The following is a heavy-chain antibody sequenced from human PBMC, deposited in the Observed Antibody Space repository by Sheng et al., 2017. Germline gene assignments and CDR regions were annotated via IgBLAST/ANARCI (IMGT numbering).Heavy chain of an antibody. CDR3: ARRAEFVSGNHRFTLHPFDY. CDR2: INPQNGDT. D-gene: IGHD3-16*02. V-gene: IGHV1-2*06. J-gene: IGHJ4*02. CDR1: GYTFTDYF. Sequence: QVQLVQSGAEVKKPGAPVRVSCKASGYTFTDYFLHWVRQAPGQGPEWIGRINPQNGDTNYGQKFQGRVTLTRDTSINTAYMELSSVTSDDTATYYCARRAEFVSGNHRFTLHPFDYWGLGSVVIVSS.